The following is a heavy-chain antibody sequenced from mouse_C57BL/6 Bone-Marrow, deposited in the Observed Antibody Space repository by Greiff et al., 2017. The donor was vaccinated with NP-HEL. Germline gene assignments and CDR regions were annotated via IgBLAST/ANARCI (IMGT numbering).Heavy chain of an antibody. J-gene: IGHJ2*01. CDR3: AGSYGSSDY. CDR2: INPGSGGT. D-gene: IGHD1-1*01. V-gene: IGHV1-54*01. CDR1: GYAFTNYL. Sequence: QVQLQQSGAELVRPGTSVKVSCKASGYAFTNYLIEWVKQRPGQGLEWIGVINPGSGGTNYNEKNKGKAIRIADKSSSTAYMQHSNLTSEEYAVYYCAGSYGSSDYWGRGTALTVSS.